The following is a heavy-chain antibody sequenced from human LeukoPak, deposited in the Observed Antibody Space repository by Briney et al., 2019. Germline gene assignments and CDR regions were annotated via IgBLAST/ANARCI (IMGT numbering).Heavy chain of an antibody. CDR2: IWYDGSNK. CDR1: GFTFSSYG. J-gene: IGHJ6*04. D-gene: IGHD2-2*01. Sequence: TGGSLRLSCAASGFTFSSYGMHWVRQAPGKGLEWVAVIWYDGSNKYYADPVKGRFTISRDNSKNTLYLQMNSLRAEDTAVYYCARDLPGLDVWGKGTTVTVSS. CDR3: ARDLPGLDV. V-gene: IGHV3-33*01.